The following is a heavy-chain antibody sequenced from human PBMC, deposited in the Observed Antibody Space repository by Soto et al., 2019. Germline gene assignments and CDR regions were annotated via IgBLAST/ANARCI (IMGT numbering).Heavy chain of an antibody. CDR3: ARLSGTWRAFDI. V-gene: IGHV3-74*01. CDR2: IYTDGSST. J-gene: IGHJ3*02. CDR1: GFTFSSYW. D-gene: IGHD1-7*01. Sequence: EVQLVEAGGGLVQPGGSLRLSCAASGFTFSSYWMHWVRQAPGKGLVWVSRIYTDGSSTNYADSVQGRFTISRDNAKNTLYLQMNSLRAEDTAVYYCARLSGTWRAFDIWGQGTMVTVS.